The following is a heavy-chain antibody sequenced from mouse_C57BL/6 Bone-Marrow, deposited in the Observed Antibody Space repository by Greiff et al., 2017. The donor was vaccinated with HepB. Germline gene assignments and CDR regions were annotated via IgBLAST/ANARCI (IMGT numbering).Heavy chain of an antibody. V-gene: IGHV5-16*01. CDR2: INYDGSST. J-gene: IGHJ2*01. CDR3: ARAVPVTGEGFDY. Sequence: EVQLVESEGGLVQPGSSMKLSCTASGFTFSDYYMAWVRQVPEKGLEWVANINYDGSSTYYLDSLKSRFIISRDNAKNILYLQMSSLKSEDTATYYCARAVPVTGEGFDYWGQGTTLTVSS. CDR1: GFTFSDYY. D-gene: IGHD2-1*01.